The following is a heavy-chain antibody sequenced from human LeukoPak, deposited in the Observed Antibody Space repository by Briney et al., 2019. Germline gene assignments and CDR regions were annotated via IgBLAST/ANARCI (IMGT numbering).Heavy chain of an antibody. J-gene: IGHJ4*02. D-gene: IGHD3-22*01. CDR3: ARGEDYYDSSGYPSPIDY. V-gene: IGHV3-30*03. Sequence: GGSLRLSCAASGFTFSSYGMHWVRQAPGKGLEWVAVISYDGSNKYYADSVKGRFTISRDNSKNTLYLQMNSLRAEDTAVYYCARGEDYYDSSGYPSPIDYWGQGTLVTVSS. CDR2: ISYDGSNK. CDR1: GFTFSSYG.